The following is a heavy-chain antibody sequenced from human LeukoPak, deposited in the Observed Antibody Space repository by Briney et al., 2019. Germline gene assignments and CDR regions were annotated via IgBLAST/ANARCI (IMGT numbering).Heavy chain of an antibody. V-gene: IGHV4-34*01. J-gene: IGHJ3*02. Sequence: SETLSLTCAVYGGSFSGYYWSWIRQPPGKGLEWIGEINHSGSTNYNPSLKSRVTISVDTSKNQFSLKMSSVTAADTAVYFCARGPYSYDSSGAFDIWGQGTMVTVSS. D-gene: IGHD3-22*01. CDR2: INHSGST. CDR3: ARGPYSYDSSGAFDI. CDR1: GGSFSGYY.